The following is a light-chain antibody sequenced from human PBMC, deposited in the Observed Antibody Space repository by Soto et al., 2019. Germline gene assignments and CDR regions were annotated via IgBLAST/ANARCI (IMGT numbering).Light chain of an antibody. CDR3: QQQGT. CDR1: EFLSSSY. V-gene: IGKV3-20*01. J-gene: IGKJ2*01. Sequence: EIVLTQSPGTLSLSPGERATLSCRASEFLSSSYLVWYQQKPGQAPRLLIYAASRRATGIPDRFSGSGSATEYTLALHTLEPEDFAVYYCQQQGTFGQGTKLEIK. CDR2: AAS.